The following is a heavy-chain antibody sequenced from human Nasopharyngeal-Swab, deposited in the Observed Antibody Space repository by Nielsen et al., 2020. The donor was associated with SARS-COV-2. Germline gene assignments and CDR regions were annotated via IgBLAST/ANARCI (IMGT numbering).Heavy chain of an antibody. CDR3: ARDRGVAPSNYVDY. CDR2: IKRNGGST. Sequence: GESLKISCAASGFIFDDYGMSWVRQAPGKGLEWVSAIKRNGGSTVYADSVKGRFTISRDNAKNSLFLQMNSLRVEDTAFYYCARDRGVAPSNYVDYWGQGTLVTVSS. J-gene: IGHJ4*02. CDR1: GFIFDDYG. D-gene: IGHD3-10*01. V-gene: IGHV3-20*04.